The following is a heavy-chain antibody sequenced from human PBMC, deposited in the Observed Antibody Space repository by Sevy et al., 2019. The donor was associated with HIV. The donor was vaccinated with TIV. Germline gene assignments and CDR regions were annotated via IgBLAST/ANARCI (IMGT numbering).Heavy chain of an antibody. V-gene: IGHV3-23*01. CDR1: GFTFTNYG. CDR3: ANEWTRLSDWYGEFDY. Sequence: GGSLRLSCAASGFTFTNYGMHWVRQAPGKGLEWVSGISNSGANTYYADSVRGRFTVSRDNSKNTVYLQLNSLRAEDTAIYDCANEWTRLSDWYGEFDYWGQGTLVTVSS. J-gene: IGHJ4*02. CDR2: ISNSGANT. D-gene: IGHD6-19*01.